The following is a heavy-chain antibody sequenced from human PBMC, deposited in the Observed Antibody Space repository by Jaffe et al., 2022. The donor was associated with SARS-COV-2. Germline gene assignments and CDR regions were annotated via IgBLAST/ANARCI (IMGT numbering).Heavy chain of an antibody. V-gene: IGHV1-18*01. J-gene: IGHJ4*02. CDR2: ISTHDGST. D-gene: IGHD6-19*01. CDR1: GYTFTTYS. Sequence: QVQLVQSGAEVRKPGASVKVACKASGYTFTTYSISWVRQAPGQGPELMGWISTHDGSTNYAQKFQGRVTMTTDRSTSTVYMDLRSLRSDDTAVYYCARDRAPLFTSGWYGPLEHYYDYWGQGTLVTVSS. CDR3: ARDRAPLFTSGWYGPLEHYYDY.